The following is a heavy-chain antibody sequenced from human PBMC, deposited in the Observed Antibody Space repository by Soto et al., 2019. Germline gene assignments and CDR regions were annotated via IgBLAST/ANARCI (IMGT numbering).Heavy chain of an antibody. Sequence: SVKVSCKASGGSLSTNPISWVRQAPGQGLEWMGGTGSGTGPGNHAQKFQGRLTVTAGKSTSTVYMELTNLSSEDTAVYYCARRHSGGFFRFFDSWGQGTLVTVSS. V-gene: IGHV1-69*06. CDR2: TGSGTGPG. CDR3: ARRHSGGFFRFFDS. J-gene: IGHJ4*02. CDR1: GGSLSTNP. D-gene: IGHD2-15*01.